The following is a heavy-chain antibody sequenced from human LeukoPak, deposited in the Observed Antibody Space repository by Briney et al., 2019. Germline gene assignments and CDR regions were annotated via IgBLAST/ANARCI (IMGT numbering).Heavy chain of an antibody. D-gene: IGHD1-26*01. Sequence: PSETLSLTCTVSGGSISSYYWSWIRQPPGKGLEGIGDIYYSGSTNYKPSLKRRVTISVDTSKNQCSLKLNSVTAADTAVYYCARVPVNIWENWFDPWGQGTLVTVSS. CDR3: ARVPVNIWENWFDP. CDR1: GGSISSYY. CDR2: IYYSGST. J-gene: IGHJ5*02. V-gene: IGHV4-59*12.